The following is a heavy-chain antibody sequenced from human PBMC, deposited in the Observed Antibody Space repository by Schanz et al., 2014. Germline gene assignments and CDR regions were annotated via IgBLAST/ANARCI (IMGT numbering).Heavy chain of an antibody. V-gene: IGHV3-33*01. CDR1: GFRFSTYG. D-gene: IGHD2-15*01. CDR3: ARVELSVYYYAMDV. Sequence: QVQLVESGGDVVQPGRSLRLSCAASGFRFSTYGMHWVRQAPGKGLEWVTVIWSDGSSKYYADSVKGRFTISRDNSKNTLYLQMDSLRVEDTAVYYCARVELSVYYYAMDVWGQGTTVTVSS. J-gene: IGHJ6*02. CDR2: IWSDGSSK.